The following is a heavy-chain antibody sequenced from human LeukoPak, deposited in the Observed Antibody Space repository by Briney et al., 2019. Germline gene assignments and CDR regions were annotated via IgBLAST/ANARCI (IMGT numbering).Heavy chain of an antibody. D-gene: IGHD2-2*01. V-gene: IGHV3-9*01. J-gene: IGHJ3*02. CDR2: ISWNSGSI. Sequence: GGSLRLSCAASGFTFDDYAMHWVRQAPGKGLEWVSGISWNSGSIGYADSVKGRFTISRDNAKNSLYLQMNSLRAEDTALYYCAKDTTLGYCSSTSCYLDAFDIWGQGTMVTVSS. CDR1: GFTFDDYA. CDR3: AKDTTLGYCSSTSCYLDAFDI.